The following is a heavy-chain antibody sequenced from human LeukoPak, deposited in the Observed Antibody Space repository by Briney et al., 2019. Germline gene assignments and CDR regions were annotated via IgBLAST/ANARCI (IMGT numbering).Heavy chain of an antibody. CDR2: ISYDGSNE. V-gene: IGHV3-30*18. J-gene: IGHJ6*02. D-gene: IGHD6-6*01. CDR1: GFTFSSYG. Sequence: PGRSPRLSCAASGFTFSSYGMHWVRQAPGKGLEWVTIISYDGSNEYYADSVKGRFTISRDNPKNTLYLQMNSLRAEDTAVYYCAKDSSSSNYYYGLDVWGQGTTVTVSS. CDR3: AKDSSSSNYYYGLDV.